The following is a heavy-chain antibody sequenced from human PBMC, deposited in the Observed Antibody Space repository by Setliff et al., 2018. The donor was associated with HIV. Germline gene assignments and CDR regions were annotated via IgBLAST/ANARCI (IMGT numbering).Heavy chain of an antibody. CDR2: VDYTGST. V-gene: IGHV4-39*07. CDR3: ARQGNIVVVTSFDY. CDR1: GGSTSTSNYY. Sequence: SETLSLTCTVSGGSTSTSNYYWGWVRQPPGKGLEWVGNVDYTGSTYYNPSLKSRVTISVDTSKNQFSLRLNSVIAADTAVYYCARQGNIVVVTSFDYWGQGTLVTSPQ. D-gene: IGHD2-21*02. J-gene: IGHJ4*02.